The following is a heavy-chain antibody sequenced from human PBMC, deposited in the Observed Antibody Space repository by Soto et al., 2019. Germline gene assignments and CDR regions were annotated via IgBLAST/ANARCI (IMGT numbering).Heavy chain of an antibody. CDR1: GVTFSSYA. V-gene: IGHV3-23*01. Sequence: PGGSLRLSCAASGVTFSSYAMSWVRQAPGKGLEWVSAISGSGAGTYYADSVKGRFTISRDNSKNMLYLQMNSLRAEDTAVYYCAKDYYGSGNDAFDIWGQGTMVTVSS. J-gene: IGHJ3*02. D-gene: IGHD3-10*01. CDR2: ISGSGAGT. CDR3: AKDYYGSGNDAFDI.